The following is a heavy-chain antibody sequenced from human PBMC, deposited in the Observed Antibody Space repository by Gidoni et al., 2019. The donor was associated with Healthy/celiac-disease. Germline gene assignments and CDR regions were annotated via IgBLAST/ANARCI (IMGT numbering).Heavy chain of an antibody. J-gene: IGHJ2*01. CDR1: GGSISSYY. CDR2: IYYSGST. Sequence: QVQLQESGPGLVKPSETLSPTCTVSGGSISSYYWSWIRQPPGKGLEWIGYIYYSGSTNYNPSLKSRVTISVDTSKNQFSLKLSSVTAADTAVYYCARSWLGHWYFDLWGRGTLVTVSS. D-gene: IGHD6-19*01. V-gene: IGHV4-59*08. CDR3: ARSWLGHWYFDL.